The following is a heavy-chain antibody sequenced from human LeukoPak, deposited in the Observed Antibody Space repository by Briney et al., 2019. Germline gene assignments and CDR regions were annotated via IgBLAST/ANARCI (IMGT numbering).Heavy chain of an antibody. D-gene: IGHD2-21*02. CDR3: ARSVVTATPVNDY. CDR2: ISAYNGNT. Sequence: ASVKVSCKASGYTFTSYGISWVRQAPGQGLEWMGWISAYNGNTNYAQKLQGRVTMTRNTSISTAYMELSSLRSEDTAVYYCARSVVTATPVNDYWGQGTLVTVSS. J-gene: IGHJ4*02. V-gene: IGHV1-18*01. CDR1: GYTFTSYG.